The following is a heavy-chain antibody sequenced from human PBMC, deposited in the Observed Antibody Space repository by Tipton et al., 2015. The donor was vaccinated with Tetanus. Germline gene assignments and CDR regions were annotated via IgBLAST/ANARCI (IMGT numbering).Heavy chain of an antibody. D-gene: IGHD2-15*01. CDR2: LWFDGGDE. Sequence: SLRLSCAASGFTFSSYSMNWVRQAPGKGLEWVAVLWFDGGDEYYADSVKGRFTISRDNSKNTVYLQMNSLRAEDTAVYYCARELDCSGGGCYSYGLDVWGQGTTVTVSS. J-gene: IGHJ6*02. CDR3: ARELDCSGGGCYSYGLDV. CDR1: GFTFSSYS. V-gene: IGHV3-33*08.